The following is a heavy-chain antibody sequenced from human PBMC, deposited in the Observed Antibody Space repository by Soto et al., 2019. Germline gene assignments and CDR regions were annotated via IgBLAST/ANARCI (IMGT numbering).Heavy chain of an antibody. Sequence: QVQLQESGPGLVKPSQTLSLTCTVSGGSISSGGYYWSWIRQHPGKGLEWIGYIYYSGSTYYNPSLKSRFTISVDTSKNQFSLKLSSVTAADTAVYYCARVIGFYEPLAYGWFDPWGQGTLVTVSS. V-gene: IGHV4-31*03. CDR2: IYYSGST. D-gene: IGHD3-3*01. CDR1: GGSISSGGYY. CDR3: ARVIGFYEPLAYGWFDP. J-gene: IGHJ5*02.